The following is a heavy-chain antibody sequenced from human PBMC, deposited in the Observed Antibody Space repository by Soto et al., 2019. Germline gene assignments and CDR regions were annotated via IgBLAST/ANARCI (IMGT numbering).Heavy chain of an antibody. CDR3: ARDNLEYCSGGSCYSDNWFDP. CDR1: GGSISSYY. D-gene: IGHD2-15*01. Sequence: SETLSLTCTVSGGSISSYYWSWIRQPPGKVLEWIGYIYYSGSTNYNPSLKSRVTISVDTSKNQFSLKLSSVTAADTAVYYFARDNLEYCSGGSCYSDNWFDPWGQGTLVTVSS. J-gene: IGHJ5*02. V-gene: IGHV4-59*01. CDR2: IYYSGST.